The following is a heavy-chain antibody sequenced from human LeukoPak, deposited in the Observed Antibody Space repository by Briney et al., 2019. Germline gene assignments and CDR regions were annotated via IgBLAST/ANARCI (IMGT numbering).Heavy chain of an antibody. CDR1: GGYNGSYY. Sequence: SETLSLTCTVSGGYNGSYYWSWIRQPAGKGLEWIGRIYTSENTDYNPSLKSRVTMSVDMSTSQFSLRLTSVTAADTAVYYCAREGDYGDYSKSFYYMDVWGKGTTVTVSS. CDR3: AREGDYGDYSKSFYYMDV. V-gene: IGHV4-4*07. J-gene: IGHJ6*03. D-gene: IGHD4-17*01. CDR2: IYTSENT.